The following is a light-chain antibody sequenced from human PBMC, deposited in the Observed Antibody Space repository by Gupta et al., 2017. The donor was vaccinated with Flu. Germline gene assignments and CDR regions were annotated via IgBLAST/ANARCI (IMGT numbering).Light chain of an antibody. Sequence: EIVLTQSPGTLSLSPGESATLSCRARQSVSSSYLAWYQQKPGQAPRLLIYGASSRATGIPDRFSGSGSGTDFTLTISRLEPEDFAVYYCQQYGSSPYSFGQGTKLEIK. CDR2: GAS. CDR1: QSVSSSY. J-gene: IGKJ2*03. CDR3: QQYGSSPYS. V-gene: IGKV3-20*01.